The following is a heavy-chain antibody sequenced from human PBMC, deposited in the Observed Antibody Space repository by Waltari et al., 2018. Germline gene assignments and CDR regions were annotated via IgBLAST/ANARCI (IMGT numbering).Heavy chain of an antibody. CDR2: IYYSGST. J-gene: IGHJ6*02. Sequence: QVQLQESGPGLVKPSETLSLTCTVSGGSISSHYWSWIRQPRGKGLEWIGYIYYSGSTNYNPSLKSRVTISVDTSKNQFSLKLSSVTAADTAVYYCARDIGGVYYYYGMDVWGQGTTVTVSS. V-gene: IGHV4-59*11. D-gene: IGHD3-10*01. CDR1: GGSISSHY. CDR3: ARDIGGVYYYYGMDV.